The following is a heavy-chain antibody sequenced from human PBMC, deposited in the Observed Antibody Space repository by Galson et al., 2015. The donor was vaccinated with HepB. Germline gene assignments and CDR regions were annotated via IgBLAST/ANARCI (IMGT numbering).Heavy chain of an antibody. CDR1: GYTFTSYH. D-gene: IGHD6-19*01. V-gene: IGHV1-46*01. Sequence: SVKVSCKASGYTFTSYHMHWVRQAPGQGLEWMGIINPSGGSTSYAQKFQGRVTMTRDTSTSTVYMELSSLRSEDTAVYYCARDVTYSSHTPNRGMDVWGQGTTVTVSS. J-gene: IGHJ6*02. CDR3: ARDVTYSSHTPNRGMDV. CDR2: INPSGGST.